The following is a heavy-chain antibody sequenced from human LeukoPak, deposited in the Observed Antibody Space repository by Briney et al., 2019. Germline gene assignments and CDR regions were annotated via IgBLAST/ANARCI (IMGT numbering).Heavy chain of an antibody. CDR3: ARGDSYYYYYYMDV. D-gene: IGHD5-18*01. J-gene: IGHJ6*03. V-gene: IGHV3-48*01. CDR1: GFTFSSYS. Sequence: QAGGSLRLSCAASGFTFSSYSMMWVRQAPGKGLEWVSYISSSSTTIHYADSVKGRFTISRDNAKNSVYLQMNSLRAEDTAVYYCARGDSYYYYYYMDVWGKGTTVTVSS. CDR2: ISSSSTTI.